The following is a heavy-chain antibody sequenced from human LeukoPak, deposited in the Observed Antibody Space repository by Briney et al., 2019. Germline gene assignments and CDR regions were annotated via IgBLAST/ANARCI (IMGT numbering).Heavy chain of an antibody. J-gene: IGHJ4*02. CDR3: ARGEDDFWSGYWGVDY. V-gene: IGHV3-21*01. CDR2: ISSSSSYI. D-gene: IGHD3-3*01. Sequence: ETLSLTCAVYGGSFSGYYWSWIRQPPGKGLEWVSSISSSSSYIYYADSVKGRFTISRDNAKNSLYLQMNSLRAEDTAVYYCARGEDDFWSGYWGVDYWGQGTLVTVSS. CDR1: GGSFSGYY.